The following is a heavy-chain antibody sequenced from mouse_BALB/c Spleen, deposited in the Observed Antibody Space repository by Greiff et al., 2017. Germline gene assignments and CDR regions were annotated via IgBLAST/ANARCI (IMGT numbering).Heavy chain of an antibody. Sequence: EVQLQESGPGLVKPSQSLSLTCTVTGYSITSDYAWNWIRQFPGNKLEWMGYISYSGSTSYNPSLKSRISITRDTSKNQFFLQLNSVTTEDTATYYCARHYGNRFAYWGQGTLVTVSA. J-gene: IGHJ3*01. D-gene: IGHD2-1*01. CDR2: ISYSGST. CDR1: GYSITSDYA. V-gene: IGHV3-2*02. CDR3: ARHYGNRFAY.